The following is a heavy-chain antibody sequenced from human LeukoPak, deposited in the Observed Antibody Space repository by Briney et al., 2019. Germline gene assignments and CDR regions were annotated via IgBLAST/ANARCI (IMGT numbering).Heavy chain of an antibody. V-gene: IGHV3-66*01. CDR2: IYSGGST. D-gene: IGHD2-2*01. Sequence: PGGSLRLSCAASGFTVGSNYMSWVRQAPGKGLEWVSVIYSGGSTYYADSVKGRFTISRDNSKNTLYLRMNSLRAEDTAVYYCASTYQRASWGQGTLVTVSS. CDR1: GFTVGSNY. J-gene: IGHJ4*02. CDR3: ASTYQRAS.